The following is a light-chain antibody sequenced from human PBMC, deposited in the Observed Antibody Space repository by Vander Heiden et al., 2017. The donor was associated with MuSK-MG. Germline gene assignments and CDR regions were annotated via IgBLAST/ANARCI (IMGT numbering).Light chain of an antibody. J-gene: IGKJ4*01. V-gene: IGKV1-33*01. CDR2: DAS. CDR1: PDISNY. Sequence: DIQMTQSPSSLSASVGDRVTIPCPASPDISNYLNWYQQKPGKAPKLLIYDASNLESGVPSRFSGSGSGTDFTFTISSLQPEDIATYYCQQYDNLPSLTFGGGTKVEIK. CDR3: QQYDNLPSLT.